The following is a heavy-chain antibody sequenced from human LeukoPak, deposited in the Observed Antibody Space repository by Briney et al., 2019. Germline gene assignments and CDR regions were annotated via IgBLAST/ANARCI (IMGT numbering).Heavy chain of an antibody. V-gene: IGHV1-69*05. Sequence: SVKVSCKASGGTFSSYAISWVRQAPGQGLEWMGGIIPIFGTANYAQKFQGGVTITTDESTSTAYMELSSLRSEDTAVYYCARDSGGSYPFDYWGQGTLVTVSS. J-gene: IGHJ4*02. CDR2: IIPIFGTA. CDR1: GGTFSSYA. D-gene: IGHD1-26*01. CDR3: ARDSGGSYPFDY.